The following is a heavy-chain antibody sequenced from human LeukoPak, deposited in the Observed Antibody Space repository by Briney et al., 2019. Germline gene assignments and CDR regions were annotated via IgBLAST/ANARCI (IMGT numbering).Heavy chain of an antibody. Sequence: SETLSLTCTVSGGSISSYYWSWIRQPPGKGLEWIGYIYYSGSTNYNPSLKSRVTISVDTSKNQFSLKLSSVTAADTAVYYCARDVYYYDSSGYVWFDPWGQGTLVTVSS. V-gene: IGHV4-59*12. CDR2: IYYSGST. CDR1: GGSISSYY. D-gene: IGHD3-22*01. J-gene: IGHJ5*02. CDR3: ARDVYYYDSSGYVWFDP.